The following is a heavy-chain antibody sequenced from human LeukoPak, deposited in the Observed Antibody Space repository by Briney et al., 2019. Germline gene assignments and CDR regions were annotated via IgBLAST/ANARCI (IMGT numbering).Heavy chain of an antibody. CDR3: ARRYSGYDYDY. V-gene: IGHV4-34*01. Sequence: SETLSLTCAVYGGSFSGYYWSWIRQPPGKGLEWIGEINHSGSTNYNPSLKSRVTISVDTSKNQFSLKLGSVTAADTAVYYCARRYSGYDYDYWGQGTLVTVSS. CDR1: GGSFSGYY. D-gene: IGHD5-12*01. J-gene: IGHJ4*02. CDR2: INHSGST.